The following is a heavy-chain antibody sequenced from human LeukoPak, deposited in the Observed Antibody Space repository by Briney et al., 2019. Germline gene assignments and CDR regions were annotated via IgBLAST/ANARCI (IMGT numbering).Heavy chain of an antibody. CDR2: INPNSGGT. CDR3: ARAVIAAAGSDY. J-gene: IGHJ4*02. D-gene: IGHD6-13*01. V-gene: IGHV1-2*02. Sequence: ASVKVSCKASGYTSTGYYMHWVRQAPGQGLEWMGWINPNSGGTNYAQKFQGRVTMTRDTSISTAYMELSRLRSDDTAVYYCARAVIAAAGSDYWGQGTLVTVSS. CDR1: GYTSTGYY.